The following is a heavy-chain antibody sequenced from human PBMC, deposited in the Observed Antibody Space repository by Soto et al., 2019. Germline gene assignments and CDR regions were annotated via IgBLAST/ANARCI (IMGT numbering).Heavy chain of an antibody. CDR3: ARDGSSDYLNWFDP. CDR1: GYTFTSYG. V-gene: IGHV1-18*01. D-gene: IGHD4-17*01. Sequence: GASVKVSCKASGYTFTSYGISWVRQAPGQGLEWMGWISAYNGNTNYAQKLQGRVTMTTDTSTSTAYMELRSLGSDDTAVYYCARDGSSDYLNWFDPWGQGTLVTVSS. CDR2: ISAYNGNT. J-gene: IGHJ5*02.